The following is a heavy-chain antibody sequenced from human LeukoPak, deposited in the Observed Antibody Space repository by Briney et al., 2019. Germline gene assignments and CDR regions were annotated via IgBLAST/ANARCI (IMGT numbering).Heavy chain of an antibody. J-gene: IGHJ4*02. CDR2: INTGGGTT. CDR1: GFTFSSFA. Sequence: GGSLRLSCAASGFTFSSFAMTWVRQAPGKGLEWVSVINTGGGTTDYADSVKGRFTISRDNSKNTLYLQMNSLRAEDTAVYYCAKGSGWYVWGQGTQVTVSS. D-gene: IGHD6-19*01. CDR3: AKGSGWYV. V-gene: IGHV3-23*01.